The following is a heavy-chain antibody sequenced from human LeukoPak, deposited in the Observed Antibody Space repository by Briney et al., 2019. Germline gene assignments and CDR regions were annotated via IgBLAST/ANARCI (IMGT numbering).Heavy chain of an antibody. Sequence: PGGSLRLSCAASGFTFSSYAMHWVRQAPGKGLEWVAVISYDGSNKYYADSVKGRFTISRDNSKNTLYLQMNSLRAEDTAVYYCARDGGLYSSQTYYFDYWGQGTLVTVSS. CDR3: ARDGGLYSSQTYYFDY. CDR2: ISYDGSNK. J-gene: IGHJ4*02. CDR1: GFTFSSYA. D-gene: IGHD6-13*01. V-gene: IGHV3-30-3*01.